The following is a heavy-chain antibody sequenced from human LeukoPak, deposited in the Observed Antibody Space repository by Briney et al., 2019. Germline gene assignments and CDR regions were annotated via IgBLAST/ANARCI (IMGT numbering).Heavy chain of an antibody. CDR1: GGTFSSYA. CDR2: IIPIFGTA. CDR3: ARCSTSCYRCFDY. D-gene: IGHD2-2*02. V-gene: IGHV1-69*05. J-gene: IGHJ4*02. Sequence: ASVKVSCKASGGTFSSYAISWVRQAPGQGLEWMGGIIPIFGTANYAQKFQGRVTITTDESTSTAYMELSSLRSEDTAVYYCARCSTSCYRCFDYWGQGTLVTVSS.